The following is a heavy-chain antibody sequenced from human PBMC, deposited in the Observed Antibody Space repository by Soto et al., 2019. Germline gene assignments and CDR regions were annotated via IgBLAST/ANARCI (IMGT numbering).Heavy chain of an antibody. CDR3: ARVFRYSSSWSH. Sequence: HPGGSLRLSCAASGFTVSSNYMSWVRQAPGKGLEWVSVIYSGGSTYYADSVKGRFTISRDNSKNTLYLQMNSLRAEDTAVYYCARVFRYSSSWSHWGQGTLVTVSS. CDR2: IYSGGST. V-gene: IGHV3-53*01. CDR1: GFTVSSNY. J-gene: IGHJ4*02. D-gene: IGHD6-13*01.